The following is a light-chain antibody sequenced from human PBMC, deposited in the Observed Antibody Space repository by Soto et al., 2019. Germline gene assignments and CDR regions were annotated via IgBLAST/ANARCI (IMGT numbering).Light chain of an antibody. CDR2: GNS. J-gene: IGLJ2*01. CDR1: SSNIGAGYD. Sequence: QSVLTQPPSVSGAPGQRVTISCTGSSSNIGAGYDVHWYQQLPGTAPKLLIYGNSNRPSGVPDRFSGSKSGTSASLAITGLQAADEADYYCQSYDSSMNGVIFGGGTQLTVL. V-gene: IGLV1-40*01. CDR3: QSYDSSMNGVI.